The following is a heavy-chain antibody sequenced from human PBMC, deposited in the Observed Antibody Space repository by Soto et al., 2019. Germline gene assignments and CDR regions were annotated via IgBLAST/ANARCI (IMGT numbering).Heavy chain of an antibody. CDR3: ARDPPGGITGSLGWFHP. CDR1: GYTFTSYA. D-gene: IGHD1-20*01. V-gene: IGHV1-3*01. CDR2: INAGNGNT. J-gene: IGHJ5*02. Sequence: QVQLVQSGAEVKKPGASVKVSCKASGYTFTSYAMRWVRQAPGQRLEWIGWINAGNGNTKYSQKFQGRVTITRDTSASTAYMELSSLRSEDTAVYYCARDPPGGITGSLGWFHPWGQGTLVTVSS.